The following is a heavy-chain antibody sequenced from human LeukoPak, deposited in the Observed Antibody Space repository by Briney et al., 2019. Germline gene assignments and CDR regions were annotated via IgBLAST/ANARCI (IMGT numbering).Heavy chain of an antibody. D-gene: IGHD4-23*01. CDR2: VRNDGFDT. V-gene: IGHV3-33*01. CDR3: ARDRGKDDFGD. J-gene: IGHJ4*02. CDR1: GLTFSNHG. Sequence: PGTSLRLSCVTSGLTFSNHGFHWLRQAAGKGLEWVAFVRNDGFDTYHSNSVKGRFSISRDDSRNTVYLQMNSLTAEDTALYYCARDRGKDDFGDWGQGTQVTVSS.